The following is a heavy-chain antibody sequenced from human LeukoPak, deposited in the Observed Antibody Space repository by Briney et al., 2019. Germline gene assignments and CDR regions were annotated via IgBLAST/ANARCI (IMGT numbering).Heavy chain of an antibody. V-gene: IGHV4-39*01. CDR1: GGSISSSSYY. CDR3: ARQGGGWYHFDY. D-gene: IGHD6-19*01. J-gene: IGHJ4*02. Sequence: SETLSLTCTVSGGSISSSSYYWGWIRQPPGKGLEWIGSIYYSGSTYYNPSLKSRVTISVDTSKNQFSLRLSSMTAADTAVYYCARQGGGWYHFDYWGQGTLVTVSS. CDR2: IYYSGST.